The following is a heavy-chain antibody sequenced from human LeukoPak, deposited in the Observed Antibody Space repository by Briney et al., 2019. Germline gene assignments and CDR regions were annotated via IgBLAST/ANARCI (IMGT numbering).Heavy chain of an antibody. Sequence: SETLSLTRTVSGGSISRYYCSWIRQPPGKGLEWIGYMYNSGSTKYNPSLKSRVTISVDTAKNQFSLKLSSVTAADTAVYYCALAARRSASVDYWGQGTLASVPS. CDR3: ALAARRSASVDY. J-gene: IGHJ4*02. CDR2: MYNSGST. V-gene: IGHV4-59*01. D-gene: IGHD6-6*01. CDR1: GGSISRYY.